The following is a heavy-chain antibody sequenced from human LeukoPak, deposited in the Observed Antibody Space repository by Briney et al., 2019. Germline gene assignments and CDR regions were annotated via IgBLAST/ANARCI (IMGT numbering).Heavy chain of an antibody. CDR2: IRSKAHGGTT. CDR1: GFTFGDYS. D-gene: IGHD3-3*01. V-gene: IGHV3-49*04. Sequence: GGSLGLSCTGSGFTFGDYSMNWVRQAPGKGLEWVDFIRSKAHGGTTEYAASVKGRFTFSRDDSRSVAYLQMNNLRTEDTAVYYCARDQVYYDFWSAYWGQGTLVTVSS. J-gene: IGHJ4*02. CDR3: ARDQVYYDFWSAY.